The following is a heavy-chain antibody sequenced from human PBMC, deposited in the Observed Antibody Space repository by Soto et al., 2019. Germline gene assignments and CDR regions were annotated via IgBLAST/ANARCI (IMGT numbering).Heavy chain of an antibody. CDR1: GFTFSSYA. J-gene: IGHJ6*02. CDR2: ISYDGSNK. Sequence: GGSLRLSCAASGFTFSSYAMHWVRQAPGKGLEWVAVISYDGSNKYYADSVKGRFTISRDNSKNTLYLQMNSLRAEDTAVYYCARDLSYSSSWYEYYYYYGMDVWGQGTTVTVSS. V-gene: IGHV3-30-3*01. D-gene: IGHD6-13*01. CDR3: ARDLSYSSSWYEYYYYYGMDV.